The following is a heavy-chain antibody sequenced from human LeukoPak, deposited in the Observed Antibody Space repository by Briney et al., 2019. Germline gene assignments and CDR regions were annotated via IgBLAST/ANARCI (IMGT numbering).Heavy chain of an antibody. CDR2: INHSGGT. D-gene: IGHD5-12*01. J-gene: IGHJ4*02. V-gene: IGHV4-34*01. CDR3: ARGRWATYDY. Sequence: PSETLSLTCAVYGGSFSGYYWSWIRQPPGKGLEWIGEINHSGGTNYNPSLKSRVTISVDTSKNQFSLKLSSVTAADTAVYYCARGRWATYDYWGQGTLVTVSS. CDR1: GGSFSGYY.